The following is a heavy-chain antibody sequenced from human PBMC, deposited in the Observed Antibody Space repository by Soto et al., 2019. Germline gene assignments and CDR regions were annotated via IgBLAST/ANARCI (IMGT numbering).Heavy chain of an antibody. D-gene: IGHD3-3*01. Sequence: QVQLVQSGAEVKKPGASVKVSCKASGYTFTSYGISWVRQAPGQGLEWMGWISAYNGNTNYAQKLQGRVTMTTDTSTSTAYMELRSLRSDDTAVYYCARDTPEPLYYDFWSGYSRPYYYYYMDVWGKGTTVTVSS. CDR2: ISAYNGNT. J-gene: IGHJ6*03. CDR3: ARDTPEPLYYDFWSGYSRPYYYYYMDV. V-gene: IGHV1-18*01. CDR1: GYTFTSYG.